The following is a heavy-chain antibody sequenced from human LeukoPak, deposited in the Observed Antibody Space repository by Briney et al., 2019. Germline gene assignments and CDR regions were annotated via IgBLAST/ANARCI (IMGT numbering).Heavy chain of an antibody. CDR3: ARFYEDYYFDY. D-gene: IGHD5/OR15-5a*01. J-gene: IGHJ4*02. CDR1: GFTFSSYG. CDR2: IWYDGSNK. V-gene: IGHV3-33*01. Sequence: PGGSLRLSCAASGFTFSSYGMHWVRQAPGKGLEWVAVIWYDGSNKYYADSVKGRFTISRDNSKNTLYLQMNSLRAEDTAVYYCARFYEDYYFDYWGQGTLVTVSS.